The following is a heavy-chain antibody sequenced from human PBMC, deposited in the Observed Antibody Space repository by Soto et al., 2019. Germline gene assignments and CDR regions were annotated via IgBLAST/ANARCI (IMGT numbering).Heavy chain of an antibody. J-gene: IGHJ6*02. D-gene: IGHD5-18*01. Sequence: QVQLVQSGAEVKKPGSSVKVSCKASGGTFSSYAISWVRQAPGQGLEWMGGIIPIFGTANYAQKFQGRVTITADESTSTAYMELSSLRSEDTAVYYCARERFVTPAMVGWGNYYYYGMDVWGQGTTVTVSS. CDR2: IIPIFGTA. V-gene: IGHV1-69*01. CDR3: ARERFVTPAMVGWGNYYYYGMDV. CDR1: GGTFSSYA.